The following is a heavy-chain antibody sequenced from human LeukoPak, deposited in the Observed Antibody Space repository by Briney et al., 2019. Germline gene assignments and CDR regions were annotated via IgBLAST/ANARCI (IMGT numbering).Heavy chain of an antibody. D-gene: IGHD6-13*01. V-gene: IGHV3-48*01. Sequence: PGGSLRLSCAASGFTFSSYSMNWVRQAPGKGLEWVSYISSSSSTIYYADSVKGRFTISRDNAKNSLYLQMNSLGAEDTAVYYCARDVGIAAAGTPPWGQGTQVTVSS. CDR1: GFTFSSYS. CDR2: ISSSSSTI. CDR3: ARDVGIAAAGTPP. J-gene: IGHJ5*02.